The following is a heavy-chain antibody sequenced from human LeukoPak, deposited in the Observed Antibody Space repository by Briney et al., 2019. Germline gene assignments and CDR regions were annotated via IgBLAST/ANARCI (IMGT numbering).Heavy chain of an antibody. J-gene: IGHJ4*01. V-gene: IGHV3-74*01. D-gene: IGHD3-10*01. CDR2: ISGDGSIT. Sequence: QPGGSLRLSCADSGFTISGYWMHWVRQAPGKGLVWVSRISGDGSITAYADSVKGRFTISRDNAKNTLYLQMNSLRAEDTAVYYCARGRAGNYYNHNDYWGQGTLVTVSS. CDR3: ARGRAGNYYNHNDY. CDR1: GFTISGYW.